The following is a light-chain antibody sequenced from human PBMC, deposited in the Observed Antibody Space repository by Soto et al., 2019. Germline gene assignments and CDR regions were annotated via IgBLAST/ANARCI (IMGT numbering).Light chain of an antibody. Sequence: DIQMTQSPSSLSASVGDRVTITCRATQTISNSLNWYQQRPGKAPNLLIYGTSTLQGGVPSRFSGSGSGTDFTLTIRSLQPEDSATYFCQESHTFLWGTFGQGTKVDIK. CDR2: GTS. J-gene: IGKJ1*01. CDR1: QTISNS. V-gene: IGKV1-39*01. CDR3: QESHTFLWGT.